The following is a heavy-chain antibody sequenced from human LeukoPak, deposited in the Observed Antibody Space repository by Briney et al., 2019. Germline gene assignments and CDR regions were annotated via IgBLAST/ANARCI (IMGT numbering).Heavy chain of an antibody. V-gene: IGHV1-18*01. Sequence: ASVKVSCKASGYTFTSYGISWVRQAPGQGLEWMGWISAYNGNTNYAQKLQGRVTMTTDTSTSTAYMELRRLRSDDTAVYYCARSLSYRGYDYGYYFDYWGQGTLVTVSS. CDR2: ISAYNGNT. D-gene: IGHD5-12*01. CDR1: GYTFTSYG. J-gene: IGHJ4*02. CDR3: ARSLSYRGYDYGYYFDY.